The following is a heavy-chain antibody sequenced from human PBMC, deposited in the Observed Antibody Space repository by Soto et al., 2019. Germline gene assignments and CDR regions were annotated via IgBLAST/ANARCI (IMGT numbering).Heavy chain of an antibody. CDR1: GGSISSYY. D-gene: IGHD1-7*01. J-gene: IGHJ2*01. Sequence: PSETLSLTCTVSGGSISSYYWSWIRQPPGKGLEWIGYIYYSGSTNYNPSIKSRVTISVDTSKNQFSLKLSSVTAADTAVYYCARGRRLELRPLYFDLWGRGTLVTVSS. CDR3: ARGRRLELRPLYFDL. CDR2: IYYSGST. V-gene: IGHV4-59*01.